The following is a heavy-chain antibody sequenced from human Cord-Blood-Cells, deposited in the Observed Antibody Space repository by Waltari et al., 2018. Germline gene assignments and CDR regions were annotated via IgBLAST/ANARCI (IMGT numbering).Heavy chain of an antibody. D-gene: IGHD2-2*01. V-gene: IGHV1-2*02. J-gene: IGHJ4*02. CDR1: GYTFTGYY. CDR2: INPNSGYT. CDR3: ARVQCSSTSCFDY. Sequence: QVQLVQSGAEVKKPGASVTASCKASGYTFTGYYMHWVRQAPGQGLEWMGWINPNSGYTNYAQKFQGRVTMTRDTSISTAYMELSRLRSDDTAVYYCARVQCSSTSCFDYWGQGTLVTVSS.